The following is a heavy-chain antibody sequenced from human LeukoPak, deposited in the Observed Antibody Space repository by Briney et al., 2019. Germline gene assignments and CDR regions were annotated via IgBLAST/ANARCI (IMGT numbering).Heavy chain of an antibody. J-gene: IGHJ4*02. V-gene: IGHV1-18*01. Sequence: RASVNVSCKASGYTFTSYGISWVRQAPGQGLEWMGWISAYNGITDYAQKFQGRVTMTTDTSTSTAYMELRSLRSDDTAVYYCARDRSSSDYWGQGTLVTVSS. D-gene: IGHD6-6*01. CDR1: GYTFTSYG. CDR3: ARDRSSSDY. CDR2: ISAYNGIT.